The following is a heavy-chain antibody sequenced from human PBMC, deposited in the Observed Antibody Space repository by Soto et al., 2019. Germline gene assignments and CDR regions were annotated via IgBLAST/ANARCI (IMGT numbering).Heavy chain of an antibody. CDR3: ASNTAVAEYFDY. V-gene: IGHV4-4*02. Sequence: QVQLQESGPGLVKPSGTLSLTCAVSGGSISSTKWWTWVRQPPGKGLEWIGEIYYSGSTNYSPSLKSRVTISVDKSKNQISLKLSSVTAADTAVYYCASNTAVAEYFDYWGQGTLVTVSS. D-gene: IGHD6-19*01. J-gene: IGHJ4*02. CDR2: IYYSGST. CDR1: GGSISSTKW.